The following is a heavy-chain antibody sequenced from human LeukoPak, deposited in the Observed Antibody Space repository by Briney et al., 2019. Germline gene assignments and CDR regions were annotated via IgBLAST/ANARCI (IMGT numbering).Heavy chain of an antibody. CDR1: GYTFTSYG. J-gene: IGHJ6*02. CDR3: ARGLFSVTTFHGMDV. D-gene: IGHD4-17*01. CDR2: ISAYNGNT. Sequence: ASVKVSCKASGYTFTSYGISWVRQAPGQGLEWMGWISAYNGNTNYAQKLQGRVTMTTDTSTSTAYMELRSLRSDDTAVYYCARGLFSVTTFHGMDVSGQGTTVTVSS. V-gene: IGHV1-18*01.